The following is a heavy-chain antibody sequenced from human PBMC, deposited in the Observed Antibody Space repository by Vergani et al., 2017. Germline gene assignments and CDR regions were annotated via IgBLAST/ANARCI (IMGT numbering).Heavy chain of an antibody. J-gene: IGHJ6*01. CDR3: TTASDCSGGSCYSLYYYGMDV. CDR2: IKSKTDGGTT. D-gene: IGHD2-15*01. CDR1: GFTFSNAW. V-gene: IGHV3-15*01. Sequence: EVQLVESGGGLVKPGGSLRLSCAASGFTFSNAWMSWVRQAPGKGLEWVGRIKSKTDGGTTDYAAHVKGRFTISRDESKNTLYLQMNSLKTEDTAVYYCTTASDCSGGSCYSLYYYGMDVWGQGTTGTVSS.